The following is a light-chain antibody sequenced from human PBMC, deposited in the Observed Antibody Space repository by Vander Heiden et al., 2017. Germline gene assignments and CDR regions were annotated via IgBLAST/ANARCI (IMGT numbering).Light chain of an antibody. Sequence: SSELTQDPAVSVALGQTVRITCQGDSLRSYYASWYPQKPGQAPVLVIYGKNNRPSGIPDRFSGSSSGNTASLTITGAQAEDEADYYCNSRDSSGNHLYVFGTGTKVTVL. CDR1: SLRSYY. CDR2: GKN. CDR3: NSRDSSGNHLYV. V-gene: IGLV3-19*01. J-gene: IGLJ1*01.